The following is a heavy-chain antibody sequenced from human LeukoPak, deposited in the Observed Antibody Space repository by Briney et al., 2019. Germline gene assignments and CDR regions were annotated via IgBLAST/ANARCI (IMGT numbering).Heavy chain of an antibody. CDR1: GFTFNTYS. V-gene: IGHV3-21*01. D-gene: IGHD3-16*01. Sequence: MPGGSLRLSCAASGFTFNTYSMNWVRQAPGKGLEWVSSISSSSSYIYYADSVKGRFTISRDNAKNSLFLQMNSLRAEDTAVYYCANSGGLDHWGQGTLVTVSS. CDR3: ANSGGLDH. J-gene: IGHJ4*02. CDR2: ISSSSSYI.